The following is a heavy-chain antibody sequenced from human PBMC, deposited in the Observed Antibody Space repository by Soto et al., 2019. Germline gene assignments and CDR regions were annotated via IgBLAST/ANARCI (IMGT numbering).Heavy chain of an antibody. CDR3: ASGIQLWLRRINNGYSG. J-gene: IGHJ4*02. V-gene: IGHV1-69*12. Sequence: QVQLVQSGAEVKKPESSVKVSCKAPGGTFRTYAISWVRQAPGQGLEWMGGIIPMFGTANYAQGFQDRVTITADESTNTVYMELSSLRSEDTAVYFCASGIQLWLRRINNGYSGWGQGTLVTVSS. CDR1: GGTFRTYA. D-gene: IGHD5-18*01. CDR2: IIPMFGTA.